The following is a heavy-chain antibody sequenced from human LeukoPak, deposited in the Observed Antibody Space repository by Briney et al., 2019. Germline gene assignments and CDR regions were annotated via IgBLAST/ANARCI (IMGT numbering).Heavy chain of an antibody. CDR1: GYSFTSYW. J-gene: IGHJ4*02. Sequence: GESLNISCKGSGYSFTSYWIGWVRQMPGKGLEWMGIIYPGDSDTRYSPSFQGQVTISADKSISTAYLQWSSLKASDTAMYYCARPYYDILTGPHYYFDYWGQGTLVTVSS. V-gene: IGHV5-51*01. D-gene: IGHD3-9*01. CDR2: IYPGDSDT. CDR3: ARPYYDILTGPHYYFDY.